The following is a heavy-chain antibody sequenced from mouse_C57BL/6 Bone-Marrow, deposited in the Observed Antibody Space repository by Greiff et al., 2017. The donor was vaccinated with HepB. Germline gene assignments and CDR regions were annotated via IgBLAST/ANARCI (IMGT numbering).Heavy chain of an antibody. CDR1: GYTFTDYY. V-gene: IGHV1-26*01. CDR3: ATFITTVVDY. Sequence: VQLQQSGPELVKPGASVKISCKASGYTFTDYYMNWVKQSHGKSLEWIGDINPNNGGTSYNQKFKGKATLTVDKSSSTAYMELRSLTSEDSAVYYCATFITTVVDYWGQGTTLTVSS. D-gene: IGHD1-1*01. CDR2: INPNNGGT. J-gene: IGHJ2*01.